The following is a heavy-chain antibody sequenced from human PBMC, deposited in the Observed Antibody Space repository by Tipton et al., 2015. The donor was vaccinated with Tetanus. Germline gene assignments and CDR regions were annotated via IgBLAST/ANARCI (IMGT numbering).Heavy chain of an antibody. CDR2: ITPIFGTT. D-gene: IGHD1-1*01. V-gene: IGHV1-69*01. CDR3: ARGGTMDY. Sequence: QSGAEVKKPGSSVKVSCKASGGTFTNYALSWVRQAPGQGLEWVGGITPIFGTTNYAPKFQGRVTITADESTNTAYMELSSLRSEDTAVYYCARGGTMDYWGQGTLVTVSA. J-gene: IGHJ4*02. CDR1: GGTFTNYA.